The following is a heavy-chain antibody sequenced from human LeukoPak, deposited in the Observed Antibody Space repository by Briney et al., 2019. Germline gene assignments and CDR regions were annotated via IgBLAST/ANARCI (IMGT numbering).Heavy chain of an antibody. CDR2: ISTGGDTI. CDR1: GFTFSDYS. Sequence: GGSLRLSCAVSGFTFSDYSMDWVRQPPGKGLEWISYISTGGDTIYYADSVKGRFTISSDNAKKSLYLQMNSLRAEDTAVYYCARGPPLFDPWGQGTLVTVSS. J-gene: IGHJ5*02. CDR3: ARGPPLFDP. V-gene: IGHV3-48*01.